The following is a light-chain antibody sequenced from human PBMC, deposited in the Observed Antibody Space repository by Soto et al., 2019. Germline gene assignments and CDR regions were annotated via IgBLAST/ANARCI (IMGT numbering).Light chain of an antibody. Sequence: QSVLTQPPSASGTPGQSVTISCSGSSSNIGSNTVNWYQQLPGTAPKLLIYSNNQRPSGVPDLFSGSKSGTSASLAISGLQSEDEADYYCAAWDDSLNGLYVFGPGTKVTVL. CDR2: SNN. CDR1: SSNIGSNT. V-gene: IGLV1-44*01. J-gene: IGLJ1*01. CDR3: AAWDDSLNGLYV.